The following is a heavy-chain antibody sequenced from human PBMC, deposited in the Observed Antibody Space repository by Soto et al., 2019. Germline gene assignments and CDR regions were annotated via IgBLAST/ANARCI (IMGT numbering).Heavy chain of an antibody. V-gene: IGHV3-21*01. D-gene: IGHD5-12*01. Sequence: EVQLVESGGGLVKPGGSLRLSCAASGFTFSSYSINWVRQAPGKGLEWVSSISSSSSYIYYADSVKGRFTISRDNAKNSLYLQMNSLRAEDTAVYYCARGGAYSGYDSFDYWGQGTLVTVSS. CDR3: ARGGAYSGYDSFDY. CDR2: ISSSSSYI. J-gene: IGHJ4*02. CDR1: GFTFSSYS.